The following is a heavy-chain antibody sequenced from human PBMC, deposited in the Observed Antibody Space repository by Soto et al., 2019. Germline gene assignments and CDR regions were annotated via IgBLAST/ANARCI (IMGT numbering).Heavy chain of an antibody. Sequence: SETLSLTCTVSGGSISSGGYYWSWIRQHPGKGLGWIGYIYYSGSTYYNPSLKSRVTISVDTSKNQFSLKLSSVTAADTAVYYCARGGTGYCSGGSCYGDYYYGMDVWGQGTTVTVSS. CDR2: IYYSGST. CDR1: GGSISSGGYY. CDR3: ARGGTGYCSGGSCYGDYYYGMDV. V-gene: IGHV4-31*03. D-gene: IGHD2-15*01. J-gene: IGHJ6*02.